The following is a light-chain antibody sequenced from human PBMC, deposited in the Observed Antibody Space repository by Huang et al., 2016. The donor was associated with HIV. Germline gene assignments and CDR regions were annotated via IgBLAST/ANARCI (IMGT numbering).Light chain of an antibody. CDR1: QSLLHSDGKTD. V-gene: IGKV2-29*02. CDR3: MQSTHLRT. J-gene: IGKJ2*02. CDR2: DVS. Sequence: IVMTQTPLSLSVTPGQPATISCESNQSLLHSDGKTDLYWYLQRPGQSPQLLIYDVSSRFSGVPDRFRGSGSGTDFTLKISRVEAGDVGIYYCMQSTHLRTFGQGTKLEIK.